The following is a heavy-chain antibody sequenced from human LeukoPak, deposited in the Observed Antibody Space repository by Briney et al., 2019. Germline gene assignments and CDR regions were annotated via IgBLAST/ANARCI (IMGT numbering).Heavy chain of an antibody. CDR2: ISSSSSYI. J-gene: IGHJ6*02. V-gene: IGHV3-21*01. Sequence: PGGSLRLSCAASGFTFSSYSMNWVRQAPGKGLEWVSSISSSSSYIYYADSVKGRFTISRDNAKNSLYLQMNSLRAEDTAVYYCARGVPYDCWSGYRRYGMDVWGQGTTVTVSS. D-gene: IGHD3-3*01. CDR1: GFTFSSYS. CDR3: ARGVPYDCWSGYRRYGMDV.